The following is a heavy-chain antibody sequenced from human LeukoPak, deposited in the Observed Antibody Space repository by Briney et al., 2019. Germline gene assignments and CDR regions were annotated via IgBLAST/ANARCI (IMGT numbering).Heavy chain of an antibody. CDR1: GYSFTSYW. Sequence: GESLQISCQGSGYSFTSYWIGWVRQMPGKGLEWMGIIYPGDSDTRYSPSFQGQVTISADKSISTAYLQRSSLKASDTAMYYCARTNEYYYDSSRYYFDYWGQGTLVTVSS. J-gene: IGHJ4*02. V-gene: IGHV5-51*01. D-gene: IGHD3-22*01. CDR2: IYPGDSDT. CDR3: ARTNEYYYDSSRYYFDY.